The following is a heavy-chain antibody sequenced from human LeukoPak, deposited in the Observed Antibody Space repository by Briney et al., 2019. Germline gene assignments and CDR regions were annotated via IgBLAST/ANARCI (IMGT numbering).Heavy chain of an antibody. J-gene: IGHJ3*02. CDR2: ISSSGSTI. D-gene: IGHD3-3*01. CDR3: ARAEYDFWSGAGAFDI. Sequence: GGSLRLSCAASGFTFSDYYMSWIRQAPGKGLEWVSYISSSGSTIYYADSVKGRFTISRDNAKNSLYLQMNSLRAEDTAVYYCARAEYDFWSGAGAFDIWGQGTMVTVSS. V-gene: IGHV3-11*04. CDR1: GFTFSDYY.